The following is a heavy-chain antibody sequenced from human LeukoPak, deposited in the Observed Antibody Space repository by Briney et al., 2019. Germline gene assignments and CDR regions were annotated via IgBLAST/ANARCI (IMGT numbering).Heavy chain of an antibody. CDR2: ISGSGGST. V-gene: IGHV3-23*01. Sequence: GGSLRLSCAASGFTFSSYAMSWVRQAPGKGLEWVSSISGSGGSTYYADSVKGRFTISRDNAKNTLYLQMNGLRAEDTAAYYCARDRGIAEAGTGGLFDYWGQGTLVTVSS. CDR3: ARDRGIAEAGTGGLFDY. D-gene: IGHD6-13*01. J-gene: IGHJ4*02. CDR1: GFTFSSYA.